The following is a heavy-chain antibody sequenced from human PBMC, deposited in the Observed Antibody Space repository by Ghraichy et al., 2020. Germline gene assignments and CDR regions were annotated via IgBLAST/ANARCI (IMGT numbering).Heavy chain of an antibody. V-gene: IGHV3-23*01. J-gene: IGHJ4*02. CDR2: ISNNGDNT. Sequence: GGSLRLSCAVSGFTFRDYAMAWVRQAPGKGLEWVSAISNNGDNTFYADAVKGRFTISRDYPTNTLFLQISSLGVEDTAIYYCTREFDSMTSYYSDLGYWGQGTVVTVSS. CDR1: GFTFRDYA. CDR3: TREFDSMTSYYSDLGY. D-gene: IGHD2-2*02.